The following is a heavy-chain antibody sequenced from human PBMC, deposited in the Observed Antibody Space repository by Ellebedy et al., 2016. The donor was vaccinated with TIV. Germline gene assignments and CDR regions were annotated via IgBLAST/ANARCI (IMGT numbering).Heavy chain of an antibody. J-gene: IGHJ4*02. D-gene: IGHD2-15*01. V-gene: IGHV3-7*03. CDR2: INQPGGEA. CDR1: GFPFSIYW. Sequence: GESLKISCAVSGFPFSIYWMGWVRQPPGKGLECVANINQPGGEAYYVDSVKGRFTISRDNSKNTLYLQLNSLRPEDTAVYYCAKDREGDYCSGNSCYFDYWGQGTLVTVSS. CDR3: AKDREGDYCSGNSCYFDY.